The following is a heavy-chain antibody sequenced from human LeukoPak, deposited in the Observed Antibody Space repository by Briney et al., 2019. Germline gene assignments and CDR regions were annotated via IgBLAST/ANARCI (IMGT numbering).Heavy chain of an antibody. D-gene: IGHD3-9*01. CDR2: IIPIFGTA. V-gene: IGHV1-69*05. CDR3: ATNNYDILTGYYKVGYYFDY. Sequence: ASVKVSCKASGGTFSSYAISWVRQAPGQGLEWMGGIIPIFGTANYAQKFQGRVTITTDESTSTAYMELSSLRSEDTAVYYCATNNYDILTGYYKVGYYFDYWGQGTLVTVSS. CDR1: GGTFSSYA. J-gene: IGHJ4*02.